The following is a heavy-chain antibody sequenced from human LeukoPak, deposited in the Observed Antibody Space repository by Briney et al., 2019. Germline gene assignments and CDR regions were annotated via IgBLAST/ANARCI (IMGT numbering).Heavy chain of an antibody. V-gene: IGHV4-38-2*02. CDR1: GYSISSGYQ. D-gene: IGHD2-2*01. J-gene: IGHJ5*02. CDR2: IYHTGSA. CDR3: ARDPRWLTPDCTSTSCYENYFDP. Sequence: SETLSLTCVVSGYSISSGYQWAWIRQSPGKELEWIGSIYHTGSAHYNPSLQSRVTISVDTSNNQFSLRLNSVTAADTAVYYCARDPRWLTPDCTSTSCYENYFDPWGQGTLVTVSS.